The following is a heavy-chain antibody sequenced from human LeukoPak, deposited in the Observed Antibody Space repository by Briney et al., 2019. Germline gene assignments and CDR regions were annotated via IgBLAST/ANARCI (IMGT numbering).Heavy chain of an antibody. V-gene: IGHV3-7*03. CDR1: GFTFSSYW. CDR3: ARGDYYGSGSYYHDAFDI. D-gene: IGHD3-10*01. Sequence: GGSLRLSCAASGFTFSSYWMSWVRQAPGKGLEWVANIKPDGSEKHYVDSVKGRLTIARDNAKNSLYLQMNSLRAEDTAVYYCARGDYYGSGSYYHDAFDIWGQGTMVAVSS. J-gene: IGHJ3*02. CDR2: IKPDGSEK.